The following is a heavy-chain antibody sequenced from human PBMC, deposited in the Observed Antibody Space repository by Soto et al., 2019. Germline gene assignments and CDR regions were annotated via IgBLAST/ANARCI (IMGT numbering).Heavy chain of an antibody. CDR2: IRGFSPYT. J-gene: IGHJ6*02. Sequence: AGEPQRHSCISSEVTFRTYTVNWVRQTPGKGLEWVSGIRGFSPYTFYAESVKGRFTISRDNAKNSLYLQMNSLRAEDTAVYYCARDRGYDAHDYYYNAMDVWGQGTTVTVSS. V-gene: IGHV3-21*01. D-gene: IGHD2-15*01. CDR1: EVTFRTYT. CDR3: ARDRGYDAHDYYYNAMDV.